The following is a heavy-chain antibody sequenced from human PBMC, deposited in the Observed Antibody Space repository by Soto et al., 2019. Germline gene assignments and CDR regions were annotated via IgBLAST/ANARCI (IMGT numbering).Heavy chain of an antibody. J-gene: IGHJ4*02. CDR3: AREDILGARSFDY. V-gene: IGHV3-11*04. Sequence: GGSLRLSCAASGFPFSDYYMSWIRQAPGKGLEWVSYISSGGSTMYYADSVKGRFSISRDNAKNSQYLQMKSLRDEDTAVYFCAREDILGARSFDYWGQGTLVTVSS. D-gene: IGHD1-26*01. CDR1: GFPFSDYY. CDR2: ISSGGSTM.